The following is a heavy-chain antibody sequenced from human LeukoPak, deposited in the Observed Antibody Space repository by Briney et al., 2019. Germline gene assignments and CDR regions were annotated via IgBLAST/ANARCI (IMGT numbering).Heavy chain of an antibody. J-gene: IGHJ5*02. Sequence: GGSLRLSCAASGFTFSSYAMSWVRQAPGKGLEWASAISGSGGSTYYADSVKGRFTISRDNSKNTLYLQMNSLRAEDTAVYYCAKMGFGESSNWFDPWGQGTLVTVSS. D-gene: IGHD3-10*01. CDR3: AKMGFGESSNWFDP. V-gene: IGHV3-23*01. CDR1: GFTFSSYA. CDR2: ISGSGGST.